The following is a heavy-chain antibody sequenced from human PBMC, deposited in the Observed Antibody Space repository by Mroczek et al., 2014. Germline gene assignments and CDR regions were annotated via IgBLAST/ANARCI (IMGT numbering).Heavy chain of an antibody. D-gene: IGHD1-20*01. CDR1: GFTFSNYD. V-gene: IGHV3-13*01. Sequence: VQLVQSGEAWYSLGGSLRLSCAASGFTFSNYDMHWVRQATGKGLEWVSGINTVGDTFYPGSVKGRFTISREDAKNSLYLLMNSLGAGDTAVYYCARQSVTGPTGAFDIWGQGTMVTVSS. CDR3: ARQSVTGPTGAFDI. J-gene: IGHJ3*02. CDR2: INTVGDT.